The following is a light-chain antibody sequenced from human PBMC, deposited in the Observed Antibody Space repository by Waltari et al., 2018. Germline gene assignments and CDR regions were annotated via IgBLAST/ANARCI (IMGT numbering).Light chain of an antibody. J-gene: IGKJ1*01. CDR2: WAS. CDR3: QQFYNTPWT. V-gene: IGKV4-1*01. Sequence: DIVMNQSPASLAVSLGERATINCKSSQSVLSSSNNKNYLVWYQQKPGQPPQLLIYWASTRESGVPDRFTGSGSGTDFTLTISSLQAEDVAVYYCQQFYNTPWTFGQGTKVEIK. CDR1: QSVLSSSNNKNY.